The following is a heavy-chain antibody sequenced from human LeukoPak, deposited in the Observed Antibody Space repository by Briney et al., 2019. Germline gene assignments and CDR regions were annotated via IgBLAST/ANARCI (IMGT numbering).Heavy chain of an antibody. J-gene: IGHJ4*02. Sequence: GGSLRLSCAASGFTFSSHSMNRVRQAPGKGLEWVSSISSSSSYIYYADSVKRRFTISRDNAKNSLYLQMNSLRAEDTAVYYCARSDIAAAGTFDYWGQGTLVTVSS. CDR3: ARSDIAAAGTFDY. V-gene: IGHV3-21*01. D-gene: IGHD6-13*01. CDR1: GFTFSSHS. CDR2: ISSSSSYI.